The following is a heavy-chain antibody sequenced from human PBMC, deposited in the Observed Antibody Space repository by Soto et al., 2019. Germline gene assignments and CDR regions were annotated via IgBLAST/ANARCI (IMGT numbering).Heavy chain of an antibody. V-gene: IGHV3-74*01. CDR2: INSDGSST. J-gene: IGHJ6*02. Sequence: GSLRLSCAASGFTFSSYWMHWVRQAPGKGLVWVSRINSDGSSTSYADSVKGRFTISRDNAKNTLYLQMNSLRAEDTAVYYCAREGDDFWSGFYYYGMYVWGQGTTVTVSS. CDR1: GFTFSSYW. CDR3: AREGDDFWSGFYYYGMYV. D-gene: IGHD3-3*01.